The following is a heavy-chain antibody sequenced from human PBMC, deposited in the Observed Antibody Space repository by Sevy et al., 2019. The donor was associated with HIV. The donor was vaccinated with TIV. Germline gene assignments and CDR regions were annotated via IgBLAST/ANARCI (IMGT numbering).Heavy chain of an antibody. J-gene: IGHJ3*02. Sequence: SGPTLVNPTQTLTLTCTFSGFSLSTSGVGVGWIRQPPGKALEWLALIYWNDDKRYSPSLKSRLTITKDTSKNHVVLTMSNMDPLDTSTYYSAQLGFTTSAFDIWGQGTMVNVSS. CDR2: IYWNDDK. CDR1: GFSLSTSGVG. D-gene: IGHD3-22*01. CDR3: AQLGFTTSAFDI. V-gene: IGHV2-5*01.